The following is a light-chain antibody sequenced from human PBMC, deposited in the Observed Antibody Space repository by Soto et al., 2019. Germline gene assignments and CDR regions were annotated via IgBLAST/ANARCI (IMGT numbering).Light chain of an antibody. V-gene: IGLV1-40*01. Sequence: QPVLTQPPSVSEAPGQRVTISCTGSSSNIGAGYEAHWYQQVPGTAPKLLIYENNNRPSGVPDRFSGSKSGTSASLAITGLQAEDEAEYYRQSYDSSLSGYVFGTGTKLTVL. CDR1: SSNIGAGYE. CDR2: ENN. J-gene: IGLJ1*01. CDR3: QSYDSSLSGYV.